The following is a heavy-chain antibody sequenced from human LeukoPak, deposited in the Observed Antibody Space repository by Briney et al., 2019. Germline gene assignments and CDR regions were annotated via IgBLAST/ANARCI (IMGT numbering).Heavy chain of an antibody. V-gene: IGHV1-18*04. Sequence: ASVKVSCKASGYTFSSYGISWVREGPGQGLEWVWVISAYSGNTNYAQRLQDRVTMTTDTSTSTAYMELRSLRSDDTAVYYCKRDYWRPVAGTTSHGDYWGQGTLVTVSS. J-gene: IGHJ4*02. CDR2: ISAYSGNT. CDR3: KRDYWRPVAGTTSHGDY. CDR1: GYTFSSYG. D-gene: IGHD6-13*01.